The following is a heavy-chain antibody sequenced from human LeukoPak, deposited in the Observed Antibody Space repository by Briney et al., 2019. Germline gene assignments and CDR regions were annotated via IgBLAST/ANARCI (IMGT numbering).Heavy chain of an antibody. Sequence: SQTLSLTCTVYGGSISSGDYYWNWIRQPPGKGLEWIGYIYYSGSTYYNPSLKSRVTISVDTSKNQFSLKLSSVTAADTAVYYCARDHPGGSLDYWGQGTLVTVSS. CDR3: ARDHPGGSLDY. V-gene: IGHV4-30-4*01. D-gene: IGHD3-16*01. CDR1: GGSISSGDYY. CDR2: IYYSGST. J-gene: IGHJ4*02.